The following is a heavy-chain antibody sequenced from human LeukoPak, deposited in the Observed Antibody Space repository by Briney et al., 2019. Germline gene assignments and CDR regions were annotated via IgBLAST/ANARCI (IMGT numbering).Heavy chain of an antibody. CDR1: GFTFSSYG. Sequence: GGSLRLSCAASGFTFSSYGMHWVRQAPGKGLEWLAVIWYDGSHKYYADSVKGRFTISRDNSKNTLYLQMNSLRAEDTAVYYCAKGHHYYDSSGYLYWGQGTLVTVSS. J-gene: IGHJ4*02. CDR2: IWYDGSHK. D-gene: IGHD3-22*01. CDR3: AKGHHYYDSSGYLY. V-gene: IGHV3-30*02.